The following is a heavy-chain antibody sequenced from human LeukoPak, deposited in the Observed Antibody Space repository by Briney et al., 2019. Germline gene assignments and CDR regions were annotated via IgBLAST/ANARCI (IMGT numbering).Heavy chain of an antibody. J-gene: IGHJ4*02. V-gene: IGHV3-30*02. Sequence: QPGGSLRLSCAASGFTFSSYGMHWVRQAPGKGLEWVAFIRNDGSTKFYADSVKGRFTISRDNSENTLYLQMNSLRAEDTAVYYCAKDLPAAYFDYWGQGTLVTVSS. CDR1: GFTFSSYG. CDR2: IRNDGSTK. CDR3: AKDLPAAYFDY. D-gene: IGHD2-2*01.